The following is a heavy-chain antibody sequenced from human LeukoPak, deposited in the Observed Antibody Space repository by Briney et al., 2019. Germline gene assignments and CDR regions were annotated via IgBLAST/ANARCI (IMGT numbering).Heavy chain of an antibody. V-gene: IGHV3-30-3*01. Sequence: GGSLRLSCAASGFTFSSYAMHWVRQAPGKGLEWVAVISYDGSNKYYADSVKGRFTISRDNSKNTLYLQMNSLRAEDTAVYYCARDRMDIVVVPAAMGGGYYYYGMDVWGQGTTVTVSS. CDR3: ARDRMDIVVVPAAMGGGYYYYGMDV. CDR2: ISYDGSNK. CDR1: GFTFSSYA. D-gene: IGHD2-2*03. J-gene: IGHJ6*02.